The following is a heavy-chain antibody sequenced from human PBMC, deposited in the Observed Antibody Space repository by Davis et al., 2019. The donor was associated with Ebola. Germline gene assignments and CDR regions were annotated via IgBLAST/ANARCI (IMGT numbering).Heavy chain of an antibody. D-gene: IGHD2-15*01. V-gene: IGHV3-11*04. Sequence: GESLKISCAASGFTFSDYYMSWIRQAPGKGLEWVSYISSSGSNIYYADPVKGRFTISRDNAKNSLYLQLNTLRDEDTAVYFCVSAGWDHWGQGTLVTVSS. J-gene: IGHJ4*02. CDR3: VSAGWDH. CDR1: GFTFSDYY. CDR2: ISSSGSNI.